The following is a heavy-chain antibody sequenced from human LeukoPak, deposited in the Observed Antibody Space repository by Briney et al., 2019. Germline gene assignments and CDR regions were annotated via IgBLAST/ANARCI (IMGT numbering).Heavy chain of an antibody. J-gene: IGHJ5*02. CDR1: GDSVSSNSAA. D-gene: IGHD6-6*01. Sequence: SQTLSLTCAISGDSVSSNSAAWNWIRQSPSRGLEWLGRTYYRSKWYNDYAVSVKSRITINPDTSKNQFSLQLNSVTPEDTAVYYCARGLVDGWDSSSYNWFDPWGQGTLVTVSS. CDR3: ARGLVDGWDSSSYNWFDP. CDR2: TYYRSKWYN. V-gene: IGHV6-1*01.